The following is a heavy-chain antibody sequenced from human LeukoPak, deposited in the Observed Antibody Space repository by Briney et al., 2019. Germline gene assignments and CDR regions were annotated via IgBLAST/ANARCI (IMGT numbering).Heavy chain of an antibody. V-gene: IGHV3-30*04. CDR2: ISYDGSNK. Sequence: PGGSLRLSCAASGFTFSSYAMHWVRQAPGKGLEWVAVISYDGSNKYYADSVKGRFTISRDNSKNTLYLQMNSLRAEDTAVYYCARGRVSYSKHHFDYWGQGTLVTVSS. J-gene: IGHJ4*02. CDR1: GFTFSSYA. D-gene: IGHD4-11*01. CDR3: ARGRVSYSKHHFDY.